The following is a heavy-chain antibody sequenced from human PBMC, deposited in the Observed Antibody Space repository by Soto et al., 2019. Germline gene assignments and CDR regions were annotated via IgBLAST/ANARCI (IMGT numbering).Heavy chain of an antibody. CDR3: ARGNHGYYYDSSGYYRNWFDP. CDR1: GGTFSSYA. D-gene: IGHD3-22*01. V-gene: IGHV1-69*13. J-gene: IGHJ5*02. CDR2: IIPIFGTA. Sequence: GASVKVSCKASGGTFSSYAISWVRQAPGQGLEWMGGIIPIFGTANYAQKFQGRVTITADESTSTAYMELSSLRSEDTAVYYCARGNHGYYYDSSGYYRNWFDPWGQGTLVTVSS.